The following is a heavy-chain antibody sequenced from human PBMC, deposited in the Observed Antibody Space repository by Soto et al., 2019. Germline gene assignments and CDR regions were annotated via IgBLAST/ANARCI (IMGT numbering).Heavy chain of an antibody. Sequence: SETLSLTCAVYGGSFSGYYWSWIRQPPGKGLEWIGEINHSGSTNYNPSLKSRVTISVDTSKNQFSLKLSSVTAADTAVYYCARGKGWFDPWGQGTLVTVPS. V-gene: IGHV4-34*01. CDR2: INHSGST. CDR1: GGSFSGYY. CDR3: ARGKGWFDP. J-gene: IGHJ5*02.